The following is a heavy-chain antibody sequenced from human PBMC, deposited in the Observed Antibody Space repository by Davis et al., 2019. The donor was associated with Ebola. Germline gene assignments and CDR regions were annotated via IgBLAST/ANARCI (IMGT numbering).Heavy chain of an antibody. Sequence: GGSLRLSCAASGFTFSSYGIHWVRQAPGKGLEWVAAIWFDGNNYNYADSVKGRFTVSRDNSKNTVYLQMSSLRGEDTAVYYCAREGKYRDESRTFDYWGQGTLVTVSS. J-gene: IGHJ4*02. CDR1: GFTFSSYG. V-gene: IGHV3-33*01. CDR2: IWFDGNNY. D-gene: IGHD2-2*01. CDR3: AREGKYRDESRTFDY.